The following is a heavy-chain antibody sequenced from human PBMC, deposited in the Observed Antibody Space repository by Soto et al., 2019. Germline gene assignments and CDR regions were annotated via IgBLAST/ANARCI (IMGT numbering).Heavy chain of an antibody. CDR2: MNSDGSST. CDR1: GFTFSNHW. D-gene: IGHD3-22*01. Sequence: EVQLVESGGGLVQPGGSLRLSCAASGFTFSNHWMHWVRQAPGKGLIWVSSMNSDGSSTTYADSVKGRFTISRDNAKNTLYLQMNILRAEDTAVYYCARDTHYYDTINYYRTYGMEVWGQGTAV. V-gene: IGHV3-74*01. J-gene: IGHJ6*02. CDR3: ARDTHYYDTINYYRTYGMEV.